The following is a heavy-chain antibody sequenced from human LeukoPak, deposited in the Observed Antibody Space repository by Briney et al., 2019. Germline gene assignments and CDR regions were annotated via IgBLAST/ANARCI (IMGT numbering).Heavy chain of an antibody. D-gene: IGHD3-22*01. V-gene: IGHV3-74*01. CDR3: ARATYYYDSNGRLGWFDP. J-gene: IGHJ5*02. CDR1: GFTFSSYA. CDR2: INSDGSST. Sequence: PGGSLRLSCAASGFTFSSYAMSWVRQAPGKGLVWVSRINSDGSSTSYADSVKGRFTISRDNAKNTLYLQMNSLRAEDTAVYYCARATYYYDSNGRLGWFDPWGQGTPVTVSS.